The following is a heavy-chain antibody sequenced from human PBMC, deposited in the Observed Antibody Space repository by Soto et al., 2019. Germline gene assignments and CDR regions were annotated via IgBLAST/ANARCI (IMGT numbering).Heavy chain of an antibody. CDR3: AKGLTRSGWYGSLFDY. Sequence: QVQLVESGGGVVQPGRSLRLSCAASGFTFSSYGMYWVRQAPGKGLEWVAVISYDGSNKYYADSVKGRFTISRDNSKNTLYLQMNSLRAEDTAVYYCAKGLTRSGWYGSLFDYWGQGTLVTVSS. CDR1: GFTFSSYG. J-gene: IGHJ4*02. CDR2: ISYDGSNK. V-gene: IGHV3-30*18. D-gene: IGHD6-19*01.